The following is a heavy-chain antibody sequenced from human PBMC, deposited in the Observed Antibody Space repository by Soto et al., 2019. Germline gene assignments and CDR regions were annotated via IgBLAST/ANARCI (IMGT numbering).Heavy chain of an antibody. Sequence: GESLKISCKGSGYSFTSYWISWVRQMPGKGLEWMGRIDPSDSYTNYSPSFQGHVTISADKSISTAYLQWSSLKASDTAMYYCSMTFYYDSSGYYYVGYFDYWGQGTQVTVSS. D-gene: IGHD3-22*01. V-gene: IGHV5-10-1*01. J-gene: IGHJ4*02. CDR1: GYSFTSYW. CDR2: IDPSDSYT. CDR3: SMTFYYDSSGYYYVGYFDY.